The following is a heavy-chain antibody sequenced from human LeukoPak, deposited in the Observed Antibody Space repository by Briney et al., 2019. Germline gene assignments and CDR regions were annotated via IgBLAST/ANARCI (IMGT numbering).Heavy chain of an antibody. CDR3: ARRPAAGSYWYFDL. J-gene: IGHJ2*01. CDR2: IPWNGDRT. CDR1: GFTFGDHG. Sequence: GGSLRLSCAASGFTFGDHGMSWVRQAPGKGLEWVSGIPWNGDRTGYVDSVKGRFTISRDNAKNSLYLQMDSLRVEDTALYFCARRPAAGSYWYFDLWGRGTLVTASS. V-gene: IGHV3-20*04. D-gene: IGHD6-13*01.